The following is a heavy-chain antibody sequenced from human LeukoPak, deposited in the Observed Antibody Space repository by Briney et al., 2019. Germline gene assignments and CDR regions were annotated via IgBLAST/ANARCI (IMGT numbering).Heavy chain of an antibody. J-gene: IGHJ4*02. Sequence: ASVKVSCKSSGYIFTGYNMNWVRQAPGQGLEWIGWIRPNSGSTTYAQKFQGRVTLTTDTSTRTAFLELTGLTSADTADYFCTRDAFNYFDSWGQGTLVTVSS. CDR3: TRDAFNYFDS. CDR1: GYIFTGYN. D-gene: IGHD3-3*02. V-gene: IGHV1-2*02. CDR2: IRPNSGST.